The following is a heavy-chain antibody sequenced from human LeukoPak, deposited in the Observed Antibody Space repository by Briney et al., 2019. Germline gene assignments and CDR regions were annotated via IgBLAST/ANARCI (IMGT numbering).Heavy chain of an antibody. CDR3: ASVGRFGELAY. CDR2: ISSSSSYI. J-gene: IGHJ4*02. V-gene: IGHV3-21*01. Sequence: GGSLRLSCAASGFTFSSNSMNWVRQAPGKGLEWVSSISSSSSYIYYADSVKGRFTISRDNAKNSLYLQMNSLRAEDTAVYYCASVGRFGELAYWGQGTLVTVSS. D-gene: IGHD3-10*01. CDR1: GFTFSSNS.